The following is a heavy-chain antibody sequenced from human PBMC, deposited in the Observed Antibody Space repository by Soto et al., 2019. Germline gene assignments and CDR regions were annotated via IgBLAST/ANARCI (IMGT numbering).Heavy chain of an antibody. Sequence: GSLRLSCAASGFTFSSFEMNWVRQAPGKGLECVSYISSSGSTKYYADSVKGRFTISRDNAKNSLFLQMNSLRAEDTAVYYCAREGPADGLDIWGQGTMVTVSS. J-gene: IGHJ3*02. CDR2: ISSSGSTK. V-gene: IGHV3-48*03. CDR3: AREGPADGLDI. CDR1: GFTFSSFE.